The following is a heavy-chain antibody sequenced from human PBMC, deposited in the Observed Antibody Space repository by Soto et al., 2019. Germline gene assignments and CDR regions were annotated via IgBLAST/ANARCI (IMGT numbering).Heavy chain of an antibody. CDR3: TSPLDNSGWYYRFEY. Sequence: PGGSLRLSCAASGLTFSGSAMHWVRQASGKGLEWVGRIRSNANNYATSYAASVKGRFTISRDDLKNTAYLQMNSLKTEDTAVYYCTSPLDNSGWYYRFEYWGQGTLVTVSS. CDR2: IRSNANNYAT. J-gene: IGHJ4*02. D-gene: IGHD6-19*01. CDR1: GLTFSGSA. V-gene: IGHV3-73*01.